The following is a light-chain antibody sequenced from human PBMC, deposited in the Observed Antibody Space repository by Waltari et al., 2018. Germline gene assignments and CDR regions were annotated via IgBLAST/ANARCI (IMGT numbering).Light chain of an antibody. V-gene: IGLV1-47*01. Sequence: QSVLTQPPSASATPGQKSTIYCSGRHSNIGTNYVYWYQHLPGMTPKLLIYRNSQRPSGVPDRFSGSKSGKSASLAINELRSEDEANYYCAAWDDTLRMVFGGGTKLTVL. CDR1: HSNIGTNY. CDR2: RNS. J-gene: IGLJ2*01. CDR3: AAWDDTLRMV.